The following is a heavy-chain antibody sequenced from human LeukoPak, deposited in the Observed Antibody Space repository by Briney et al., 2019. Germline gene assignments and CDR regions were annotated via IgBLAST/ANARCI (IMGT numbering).Heavy chain of an antibody. J-gene: IGHJ6*02. CDR1: GFTFSSYW. Sequence: GGSLRLSCAASGFTFSSYWMPWVRQAPGKGLVWVSRINSDGSSTSYADSVKGRFTISRDNAKNTLYLQMNSLRAEDTAVYYCARDHNDFWSGYYILPYYYYYGMDVWGQGTTVTVSS. CDR3: ARDHNDFWSGYYILPYYYYYGMDV. D-gene: IGHD3-3*01. V-gene: IGHV3-74*01. CDR2: INSDGSST.